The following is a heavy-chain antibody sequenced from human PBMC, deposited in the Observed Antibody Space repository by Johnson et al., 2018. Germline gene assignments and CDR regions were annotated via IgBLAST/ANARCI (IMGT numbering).Heavy chain of an antibody. V-gene: IGHV3-48*01. D-gene: IGHD3-22*01. CDR2: ISSSSRTI. CDR3: ARVTTDFYDSSGYGFQH. Sequence: VQLVQSGGGLVQPGGSLRLSCEATGLSFSSYSLNWVRQAPGKGLEWISYISSSSRTIYYGGSVEGRFTISRDDAKNSLYLQMNSRSAEDTAVYYCARVTTDFYDSSGYGFQHWGQGTLVTVSS. CDR1: GLSFSSYS. J-gene: IGHJ1*01.